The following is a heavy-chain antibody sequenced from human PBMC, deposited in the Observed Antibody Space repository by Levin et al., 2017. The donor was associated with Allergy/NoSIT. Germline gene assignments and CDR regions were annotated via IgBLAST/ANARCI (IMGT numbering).Heavy chain of an antibody. CDR1: GFTFSSYS. J-gene: IGHJ4*02. Sequence: PGGSLRLSCAASGFTFSSYSMNWVRQAPGKGLEWVSSISSSSSYIYYADSVKGRFTISRDNAKNSLYLQMNSLRAEDTAVYYCARGDTRAMVVAATEGYWGQGTLVTVSS. D-gene: IGHD2-15*01. CDR3: ARGDTRAMVVAATEGY. V-gene: IGHV3-21*01. CDR2: ISSSSSYI.